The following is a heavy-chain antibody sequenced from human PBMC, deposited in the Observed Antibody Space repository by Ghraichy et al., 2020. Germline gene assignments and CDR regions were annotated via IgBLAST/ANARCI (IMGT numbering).Heavy chain of an antibody. D-gene: IGHD5/OR15-5a*01. Sequence: SQTRSLTCAISGDSVSSNSAAWNRIRQSPSRGLEWLGRTYYRSRWYTDYTPSVKSRININADTSKNQFSLQLSSVTPGDTAVYYCARDPPYVYDTFDIWGQGTMVTVSS. CDR3: ARDPPYVYDTFDI. CDR1: GDSVSSNSAA. V-gene: IGHV6-1*01. CDR2: TYYRSRWYT. J-gene: IGHJ3*02.